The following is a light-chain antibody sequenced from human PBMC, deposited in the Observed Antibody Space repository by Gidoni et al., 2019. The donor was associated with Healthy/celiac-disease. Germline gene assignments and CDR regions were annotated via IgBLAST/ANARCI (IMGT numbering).Light chain of an antibody. CDR1: QSISNY. CDR3: QQSYSSPRT. J-gene: IGKJ2*01. Sequence: DIQMTQSPSSLSAFAGDRVTITCRASQSISNYLNWYQQKPGKAPKLLIYAASSLQSGVPSRFSGSGSGTDFTLTISSLQPEDFATYYCQQSYSSPRTFGQGTKLEIK. CDR2: AAS. V-gene: IGKV1-39*01.